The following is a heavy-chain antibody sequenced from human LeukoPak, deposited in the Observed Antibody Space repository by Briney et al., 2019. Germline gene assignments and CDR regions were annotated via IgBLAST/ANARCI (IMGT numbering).Heavy chain of an antibody. CDR3: ARDADGDSSSWYGDAFDI. CDR1: GGTFSSYA. CDR2: IIPIFGTA. Sequence: SVKVSCKASGGTFSSYAISWVRQAPGQGLEWMGGIIPIFGTANYAQKLQGRVTMTTDTSTSTAYMELRSLRSDDTAVYYCARDADGDSSSWYGDAFDIWGQGTMVTVSS. D-gene: IGHD6-13*01. V-gene: IGHV1-69*05. J-gene: IGHJ3*02.